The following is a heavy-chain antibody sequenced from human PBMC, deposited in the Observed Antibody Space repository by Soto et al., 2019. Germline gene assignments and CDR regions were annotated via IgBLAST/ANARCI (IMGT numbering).Heavy chain of an antibody. CDR3: AKKGTAAATFDY. J-gene: IGHJ4*02. CDR2: IYYSGDI. V-gene: IGHV4-31*03. Sequence: QVQLQESGPGLVKPSQTLSLTCSVSGASISSSGDYWSWIRQHPGKGLEWIGYIYYSGDIYYNPSLKSRVAISVDTSKNQFSPKLSSVTAADTAVYYCAKKGTAAATFDYWGQGTLVAVSS. D-gene: IGHD2-15*01. CDR1: GASISSSGDY.